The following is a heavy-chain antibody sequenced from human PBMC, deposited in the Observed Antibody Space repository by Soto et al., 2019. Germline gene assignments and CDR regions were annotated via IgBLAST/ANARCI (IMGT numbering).Heavy chain of an antibody. CDR3: ARDRAPIAAAGTPAFDY. J-gene: IGHJ4*02. CDR2: ISSSSSYI. V-gene: IGHV3-21*01. D-gene: IGHD6-13*01. CDR1: GFTFSSYS. Sequence: EVQLVESGGGLVKPGGSLRLSCAASGFTFSSYSMNWVRQAPGKGLEWVSSISSSSSYIYYADSVKGRFTISRDNAKNPLDLQMNSLGAEDTAVYYCARDRAPIAAAGTPAFDYWGQGTLVTVSS.